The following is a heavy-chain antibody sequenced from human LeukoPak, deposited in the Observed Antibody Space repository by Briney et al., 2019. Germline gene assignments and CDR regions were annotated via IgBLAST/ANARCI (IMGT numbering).Heavy chain of an antibody. D-gene: IGHD5-18*01. J-gene: IGHJ4*02. Sequence: GGSLRLSCAASGFTFSDYYMSWIRQAPGKGLEWVSYISSSSSYTNYAESVKGRFTISRDNAKNSLYLQMNSLRAEDTAVYYCARDLRSNTAMVTFDYWGQGTLVTVSS. CDR1: GFTFSDYY. V-gene: IGHV3-11*06. CDR3: ARDLRSNTAMVTFDY. CDR2: ISSSSSYT.